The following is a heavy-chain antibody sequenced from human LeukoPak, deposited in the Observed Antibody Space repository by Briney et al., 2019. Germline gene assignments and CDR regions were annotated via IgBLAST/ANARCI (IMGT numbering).Heavy chain of an antibody. CDR1: GGSISSSNW. D-gene: IGHD3-22*01. V-gene: IGHV4-4*02. CDR2: IYHSGST. CDR3: ASVASSGYHPLYFDY. J-gene: IGHJ4*02. Sequence: SETLSLTCAVSGGSISSSNWWSWVRQPPGKGLEWIGEIYHSGSTNYNSSLKSRVTISVDKSKNQFSLKLSSVTAADTAVYYCASVASSGYHPLYFDYWGQGTLVTVSS.